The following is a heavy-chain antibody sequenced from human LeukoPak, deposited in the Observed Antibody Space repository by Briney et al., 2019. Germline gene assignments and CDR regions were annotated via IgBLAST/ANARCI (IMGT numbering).Heavy chain of an antibody. CDR1: GGSFSGYC. J-gene: IGHJ4*02. V-gene: IGHV4-34*01. Sequence: SETLSLTCAVYGGSFSGYCWSWIRQPPGKGLEWIGEINHSGSTNYNPSLKSRVTISVDTSKNQFSLKLSSVTAADTAVYYCARTARITMFVYYWGQGTLVTVSS. CDR3: ARTARITMFVYY. CDR2: INHSGST. D-gene: IGHD3-3*01.